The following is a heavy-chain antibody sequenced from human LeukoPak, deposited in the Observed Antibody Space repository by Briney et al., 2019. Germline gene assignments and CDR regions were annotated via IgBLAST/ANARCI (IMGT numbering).Heavy chain of an antibody. Sequence: PGGSLILSCAASGFTFSSYWMNWARQAPGKGLEWVASINHNGNVNYYVDSVKGRFTISRDKAKNSLYLQMSNLRAEDTAVYFCARGGGLDVWGQGATVTVSS. CDR1: GFTFSSYW. J-gene: IGHJ6*02. D-gene: IGHD3-16*01. V-gene: IGHV3-7*03. CDR3: ARGGGLDV. CDR2: INHNGNVN.